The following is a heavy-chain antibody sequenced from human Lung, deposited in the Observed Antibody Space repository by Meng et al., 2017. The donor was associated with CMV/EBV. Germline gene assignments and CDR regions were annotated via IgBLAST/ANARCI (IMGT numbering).Heavy chain of an antibody. CDR2: IHPHRGDT. CDR1: GYTFTAHY. CDR3: ARDKNRGQDY. V-gene: IGHV1-2*02. Sequence: ASXXVSWKASGYTFTAHYFHWVRQAPGQGLEWMGWIHPHRGDTNYAQKFQGRVTLTRDTSINTGYMELTRLTSDDTAVYYCARDKNRGQDYWGQGTLVTVSS. J-gene: IGHJ4*02. D-gene: IGHD3-16*01.